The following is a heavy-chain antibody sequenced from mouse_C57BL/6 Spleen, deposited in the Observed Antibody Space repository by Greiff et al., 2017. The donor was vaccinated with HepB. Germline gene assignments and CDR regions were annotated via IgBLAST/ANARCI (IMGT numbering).Heavy chain of an antibody. D-gene: IGHD4-1*01. CDR1: GFSLTSYG. CDR3: AKGANWFWFAY. Sequence: VQLQQSGPGLVQPSQSLSITCTVSGFSLTSYGVHWVRQSPGKGLEWLGVIWSGGSTDYNAAFISRLSISKDNSKSQVFFKMNSLQADDTAIYYCAKGANWFWFAYWGQGTLVTVSA. V-gene: IGHV2-2*01. J-gene: IGHJ3*01. CDR2: IWSGGST.